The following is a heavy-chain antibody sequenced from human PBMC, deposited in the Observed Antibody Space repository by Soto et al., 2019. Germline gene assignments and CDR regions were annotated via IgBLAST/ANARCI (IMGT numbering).Heavy chain of an antibody. CDR2: ISSSSSTI. D-gene: IGHD6-13*01. J-gene: IGHJ4*02. V-gene: IGHV3-48*02. CDR1: GFTFSSYS. Sequence: EVQLVESGGGLVQPGGSLRLSCAASGFTFSSYSMNWVRQAPGKGLEWVSYISSSSSTIYYADSVKGRFTISRDNAKNSLYLQMNSLRDEDTAVYYRARDPSYSSSWYRGYFDYWGQGTLVTVSS. CDR3: ARDPSYSSSWYRGYFDY.